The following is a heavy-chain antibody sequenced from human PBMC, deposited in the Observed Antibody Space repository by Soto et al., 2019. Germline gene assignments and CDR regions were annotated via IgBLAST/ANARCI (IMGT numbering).Heavy chain of an antibody. J-gene: IGHJ4*02. V-gene: IGHV1-69*06. Sequence: QVQLVQSGTEVKKPGSSVKVSCKTSGGSLSTNPISWVRQAPGQGLEWMGGTGSGTGPGNHAQKFQGRLTVTADKSTGTVYMELSNLSSEDTAVYYCARRDSGGFFSFFDSWGQGTLVTVSS. CDR2: TGSGTGPG. CDR1: GGSLSTNP. D-gene: IGHD2-15*01. CDR3: ARRDSGGFFSFFDS.